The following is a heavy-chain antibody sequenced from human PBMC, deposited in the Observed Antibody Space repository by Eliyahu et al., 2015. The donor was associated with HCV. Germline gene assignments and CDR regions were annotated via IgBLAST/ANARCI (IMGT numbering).Heavy chain of an antibody. Sequence: IGHISFSGGTSYNPSLESRLTISIDTPENQFSLKLDSVTAADTAMYYCARGGAPRPDISYSGLNLWGHGTPVTVSS. CDR3: ARGGAPRPDISYSGLNL. D-gene: IGHD1-14*01. V-gene: IGHV4-31*02. CDR2: ISFSGGT. J-gene: IGHJ6*01.